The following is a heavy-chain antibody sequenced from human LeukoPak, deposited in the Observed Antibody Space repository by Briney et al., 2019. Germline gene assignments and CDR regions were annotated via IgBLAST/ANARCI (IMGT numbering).Heavy chain of an antibody. CDR2: FDPEDGET. CDR3: ATRKLTMVRGVPFDY. D-gene: IGHD3-10*01. CDR1: GYTLTELS. J-gene: IGHJ4*02. Sequence: ASVNVSCKFSGYTLTELSMHWVRQAPGKGLEWMGGFDPEDGETIYAQKFQGRVTMTEDTSTDTAYMELSSLRSEDTAVYYCATRKLTMVRGVPFDYWGQGTLVTVSS. V-gene: IGHV1-24*01.